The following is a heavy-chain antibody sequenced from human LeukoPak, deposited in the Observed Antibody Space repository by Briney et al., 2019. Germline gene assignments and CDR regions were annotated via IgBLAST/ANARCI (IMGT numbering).Heavy chain of an antibody. CDR3: ARRRDLYSGSYYPFDY. J-gene: IGHJ4*02. Sequence: GESLKISGKGSGYSFTSYWIGWVRQMPGKGLKWMGIIYAGDSDARYSPSFQGQVTISADKSISTAYLQWSSLKASDTAMYYCARRRDLYSGSYYPFDYWGQGTLVTVSS. D-gene: IGHD1-26*01. V-gene: IGHV5-51*01. CDR1: GYSFTSYW. CDR2: IYAGDSDA.